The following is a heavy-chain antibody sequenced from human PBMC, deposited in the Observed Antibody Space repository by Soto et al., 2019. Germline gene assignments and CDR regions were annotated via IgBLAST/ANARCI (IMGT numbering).Heavy chain of an antibody. CDR1: GYTFTSYA. J-gene: IGHJ6*03. V-gene: IGHV1-3*04. CDR3: ASYQWPSPRYYYYYMDV. Sequence: GASVKVSCKASGYTFTSYAMHWVRQAPGQRLEWMGWINTGNGNTKYSQKFQGRVTITRDTSASTAYMELSSLRSEDTAVYYCASYQWPSPRYYYYYMDVWGKGTTVTVSS. D-gene: IGHD6-19*01. CDR2: INTGNGNT.